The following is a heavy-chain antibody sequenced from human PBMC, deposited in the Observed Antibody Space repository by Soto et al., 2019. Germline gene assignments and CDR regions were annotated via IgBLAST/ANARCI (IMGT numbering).Heavy chain of an antibody. CDR1: GFTFSSYA. D-gene: IGHD6-13*01. J-gene: IGHJ6*02. V-gene: IGHV3-23*01. Sequence: GGSLRLSCAASGFTFSSYAMSWVRQAPGKGLEWVSAISGSGGSTYYADSVKGRFTISRDNSKNTLYLQMNSLRAEDTAVYYCAIKQGVKHYYGMDVWGQGTTVTVSS. CDR3: AIKQGVKHYYGMDV. CDR2: ISGSGGST.